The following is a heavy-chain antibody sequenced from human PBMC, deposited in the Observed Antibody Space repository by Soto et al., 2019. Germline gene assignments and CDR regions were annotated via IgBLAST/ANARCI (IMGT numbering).Heavy chain of an antibody. CDR3: ARGGLRYGDWLQLWIYWFDP. D-gene: IGHD3-9*01. Sequence: GAPVKVSCKASGYTFTSYDINWARQATGQLLEWIGWMNPNSGNTSYAQKFQGRVTMTMHTTMSTAYMVLSSLGFEDTAVYYCARGGLRYGDWLQLWIYWFDPWGQGTLVAVSS. CDR1: GYTFTSYD. CDR2: MNPNSGNT. J-gene: IGHJ5*02. V-gene: IGHV1-8*01.